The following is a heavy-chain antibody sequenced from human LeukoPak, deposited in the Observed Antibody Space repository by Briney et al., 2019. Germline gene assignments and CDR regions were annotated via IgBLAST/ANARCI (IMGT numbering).Heavy chain of an antibody. CDR3: ARARAMGPREGAFDI. Sequence: GGSLRLSGAASGFTFSSYSMNWVRQAPGKGLEWVSSISSSSYIYYADSVKGRFTISRDNAKNSLYLQMNSLRAEDTAVYYCARARAMGPREGAFDIWGQGTMVTVSS. J-gene: IGHJ3*02. CDR1: GFTFSSYS. V-gene: IGHV3-21*01. CDR2: ISSSSYI. D-gene: IGHD5-18*01.